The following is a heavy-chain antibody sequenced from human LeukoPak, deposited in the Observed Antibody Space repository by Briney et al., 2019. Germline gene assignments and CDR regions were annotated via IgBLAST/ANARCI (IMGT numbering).Heavy chain of an antibody. CDR2: IIPIFGTA. CDR3: ASQSIAVAGTSWFDP. V-gene: IGHV1-69*01. CDR1: GGTFSSYA. D-gene: IGHD6-19*01. J-gene: IGHJ5*02. Sequence: SVKVSCKASGGTFSSYAISWVRQAPGQGLEWMGGIIPIFGTANYAQKFQGRVTITADESTSTGYMELSSLRSEDTAVYYCASQSIAVAGTSWFDPWGQGTLVTVSS.